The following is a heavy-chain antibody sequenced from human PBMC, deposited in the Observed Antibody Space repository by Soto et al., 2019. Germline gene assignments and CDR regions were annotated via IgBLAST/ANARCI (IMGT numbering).Heavy chain of an antibody. V-gene: IGHV3-23*01. CDR3: AHRSSSSWRCFDY. D-gene: IGHD6-13*01. CDR2: ISGSGASP. J-gene: IGHJ4*02. Sequence: GGSLRLSCAASGFTFSTYTMSWVRRAPGKGLEWVSAISGSGASPSYADSVQGRFTISRDNPKRTLYLQMTNMDPVDTATYYCAHRSSSSWRCFDYWGQGTLVTVSS. CDR1: GFTFSTYT.